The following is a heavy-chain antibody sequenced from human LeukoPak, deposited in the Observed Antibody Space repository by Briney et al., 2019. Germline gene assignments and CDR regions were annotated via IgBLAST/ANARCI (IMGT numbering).Heavy chain of an antibody. Sequence: PGGSLRLSCVASGFTFDDYGMSWVRQSPGKGLEWVSGINWNGGSPGYADSVKGRFTISRDDAKNTLYLQMNSLRAEDTAFYFCARAYCSSASCYLDNFYYYMDVWGKGTTVIVSS. CDR3: ARAYCSSASCYLDNFYYYMDV. CDR1: GFTFDDYG. CDR2: INWNGGSP. V-gene: IGHV3-20*04. J-gene: IGHJ6*03. D-gene: IGHD2-2*01.